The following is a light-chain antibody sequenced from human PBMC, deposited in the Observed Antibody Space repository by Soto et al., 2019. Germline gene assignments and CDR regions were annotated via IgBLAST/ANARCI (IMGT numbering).Light chain of an antibody. J-gene: IGLJ3*02. CDR1: SSNIGGNT. CDR3: ATWDDSLNGWV. V-gene: IGLV1-44*01. CDR2: DNN. Sequence: QSVLTQPPSASGTPGQRVTISCSGSSSNIGGNTVDWYQQFPGTAPNLLIYDNNRRPPGVPDRFSGSSSATSASLAISGLHSDDEAEYYCATWDDSLNGWVFGGGTKLTVL.